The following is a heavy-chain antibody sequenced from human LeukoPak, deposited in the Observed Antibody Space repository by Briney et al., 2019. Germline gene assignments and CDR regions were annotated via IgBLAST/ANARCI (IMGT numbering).Heavy chain of an antibody. D-gene: IGHD2-2*01. Sequence: GGYLRLFCAASGFTFSSYAVSWVRQAPGRGLECTSSISGSGETTYYADSVKGRFTSSRDNSKKTVYLQLSSLRAEDTAVYYCAKAMSSTTWGIFDYWGQGTLVTVSS. J-gene: IGHJ4*02. V-gene: IGHV3-23*01. CDR1: GFTFSSYA. CDR3: AKAMSSTTWGIFDY. CDR2: ISGSGETT.